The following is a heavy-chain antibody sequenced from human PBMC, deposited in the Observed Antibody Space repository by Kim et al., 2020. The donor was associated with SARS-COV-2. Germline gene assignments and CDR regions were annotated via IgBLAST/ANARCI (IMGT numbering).Heavy chain of an antibody. CDR3: ARDLAAGTFYYYGMDV. CDR2: INPSGGST. Sequence: ASVKVSCKASGYTFTSYYMHWVRQAPGQGLEWMGIINPSGGSTSYAQKFQGRVTMTRDTSTSTVYMELSSLRSEDTAVYYCARDLAAGTFYYYGMDVWGQGTTVTVSS. J-gene: IGHJ6*02. D-gene: IGHD6-13*01. CDR1: GYTFTSYY. V-gene: IGHV1-46*01.